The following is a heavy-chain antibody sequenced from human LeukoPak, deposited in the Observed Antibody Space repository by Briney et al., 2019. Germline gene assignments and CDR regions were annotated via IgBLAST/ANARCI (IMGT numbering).Heavy chain of an antibody. CDR2: IYYSGST. J-gene: IGHJ3*02. Sequence: SETLSLTCTVSGGSISSSSYYWGWIRQPPGKGLEWIGSIYYSGSTYYNPSLKSRVTISVDTSKNQFSLKLSSVTAADTAVYYCAALEMDGAFHIWGQGTMVTVSS. CDR1: GGSISSSSYY. D-gene: IGHD5-24*01. V-gene: IGHV4-39*01. CDR3: AALEMDGAFHI.